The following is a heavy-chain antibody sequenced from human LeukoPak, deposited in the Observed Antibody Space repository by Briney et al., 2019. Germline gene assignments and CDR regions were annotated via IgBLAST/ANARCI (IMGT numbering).Heavy chain of an antibody. Sequence: GASVKVSCKASGYTFTGYYMHWVRQAPGQGLEWMGWINPNSGGTNYAQKFQGRVTMTRDTSISTAYMELSRLRSDDTAVYYRASSCSGGSCYSHFDYWGQGTLVTVSS. CDR2: INPNSGGT. D-gene: IGHD2-15*01. CDR3: ASSCSGGSCYSHFDY. V-gene: IGHV1-2*02. CDR1: GYTFTGYY. J-gene: IGHJ4*02.